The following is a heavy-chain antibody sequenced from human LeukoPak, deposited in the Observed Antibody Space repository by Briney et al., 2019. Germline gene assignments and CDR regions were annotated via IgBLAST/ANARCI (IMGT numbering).Heavy chain of an antibody. CDR2: IIPIFGTA. Sequence: GASVKVSCKASGGTFSSYAISWVRQAPGQGLEWMGRIIPIFGTANYAQKFQGRVTITTDESTNTAYMELSSLRSEDTAVYYCAREGTSSPVDYWGQGTLVTVSS. D-gene: IGHD1-1*01. CDR3: AREGTSSPVDY. CDR1: GGTFSSYA. J-gene: IGHJ4*02. V-gene: IGHV1-69*05.